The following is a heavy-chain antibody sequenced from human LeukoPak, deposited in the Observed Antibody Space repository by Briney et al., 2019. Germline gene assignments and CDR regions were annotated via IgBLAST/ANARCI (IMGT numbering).Heavy chain of an antibody. CDR1: GFSFPMYW. Sequence: PGGSLRLSCAASGFSFPMYWMSWVRQSPETGLEWLANIKGDGRERYVAASVKGRFTISRDNAKNSLYLQMNSLSADDTAVYLCARGMYDSSGHINDDAFDVWGQGTVVTVSS. J-gene: IGHJ3*01. CDR3: ARGMYDSSGHINDDAFDV. CDR2: IKGDGRER. D-gene: IGHD3-22*01. V-gene: IGHV3-7*04.